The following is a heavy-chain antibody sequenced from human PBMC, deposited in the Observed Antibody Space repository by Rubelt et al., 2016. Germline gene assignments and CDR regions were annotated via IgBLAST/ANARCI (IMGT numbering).Heavy chain of an antibody. CDR3: ARGLGLGYSSSWFNWFDP. V-gene: IGHV1-3*01. CDR2: INAGHGNT. D-gene: IGHD6-13*01. J-gene: IGHJ5*02. Sequence: QVQLVQSGAEVKKPGASVKVSCKASGYTFTSYAMHWVRQAPGQRLEWMGWINAGHGNTKYSQKFQGTGPITRDTSASTAYMELSSLGSEDTAVYYCARGLGLGYSSSWFNWFDPWGQGTLVTVSS. CDR1: GYTFTSYA.